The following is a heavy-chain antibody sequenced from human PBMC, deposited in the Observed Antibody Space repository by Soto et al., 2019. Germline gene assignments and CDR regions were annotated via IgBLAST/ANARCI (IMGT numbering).Heavy chain of an antibody. CDR1: GGSISSYY. CDR3: ARARGYCSSTSCYSWGKYYYYGMDV. J-gene: IGHJ6*02. CDR2: IYYSGST. V-gene: IGHV4-59*01. D-gene: IGHD2-2*01. Sequence: SETLSLTCTVSGGSISSYYWSWIRQPPGKGLEWIGYIYYSGSTNYNPSLKSRVTISVDTSKNQFSLKLSSVTAADTAVYYCARARGYCSSTSCYSWGKYYYYGMDVWGQGTTVTVSS.